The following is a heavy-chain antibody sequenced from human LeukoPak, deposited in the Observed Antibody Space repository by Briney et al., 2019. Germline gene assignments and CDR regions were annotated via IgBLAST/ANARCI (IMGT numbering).Heavy chain of an antibody. CDR3: AREGYTSYLDY. J-gene: IGHJ4*02. Sequence: SETLSLTCTVSGGSTSSSSNYWGWIRQSPGKGLEWIGSIYYSGTTYYNPSLKSRVTISVDTSKNQFSLKLSSVTAADTAVYYCAREGYTSYLDYWGQGTLVTVSS. CDR2: IYYSGTT. CDR1: GGSTSSSSNY. V-gene: IGHV4-39*07. D-gene: IGHD2-15*01.